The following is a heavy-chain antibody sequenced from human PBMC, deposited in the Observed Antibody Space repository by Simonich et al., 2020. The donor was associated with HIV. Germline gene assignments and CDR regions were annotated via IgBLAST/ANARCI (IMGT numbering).Heavy chain of an antibody. D-gene: IGHD2-15*01. V-gene: IGHV3-11*05. Sequence: QVQLVESGGDLVKPGMSLRLSCAASGFSVRDYFMTWSRQAPGRGPERVSYISSLGNYMMYADSVKGRFTISRDDARNTLYLQMNNLRADDSAVHYCARDICSGGSCHGGYDYWGQGTLVTVSS. CDR3: ARDICSGGSCHGGYDY. CDR1: GFSVRDYF. CDR2: ISSLGNYM. J-gene: IGHJ4*02.